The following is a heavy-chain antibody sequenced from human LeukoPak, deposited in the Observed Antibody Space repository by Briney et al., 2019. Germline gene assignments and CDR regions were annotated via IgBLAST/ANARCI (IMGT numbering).Heavy chain of an antibody. V-gene: IGHV3-23*01. Sequence: PGGSMRLSCAASGFTFSTYAMSWVRQAPRQGMERVSAISSRGDVTYYIDSVKGHFTISRDNSKNTLYLQMSGLRAEDTALYYCAKDRPNYYHISGSYYKRNGDYWGRGTLVTVSS. CDR2: ISSRGDVT. CDR1: GFTFSTYA. CDR3: AKDRPNYYHISGSYYKRNGDY. J-gene: IGHJ4*02. D-gene: IGHD3-22*01.